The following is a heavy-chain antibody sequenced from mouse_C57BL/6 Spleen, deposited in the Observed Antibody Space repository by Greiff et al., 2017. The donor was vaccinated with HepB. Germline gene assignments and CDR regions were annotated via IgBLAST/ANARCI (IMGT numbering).Heavy chain of an antibody. Sequence: QVQLKESGPGLVAPSQSLSITCTVSGFSLTSYAISWVRQPPGKGLEWLGVIWTGGGPNYNSALKSRLSISKDNSKSQVFLKMNSLQTDDTARYYCARNPHYYGSSYYFDYWGQGTTLTVSS. CDR2: IWTGGGP. CDR3: ARNPHYYGSSYYFDY. J-gene: IGHJ2*01. CDR1: GFSLTSYA. V-gene: IGHV2-9-1*01. D-gene: IGHD1-1*01.